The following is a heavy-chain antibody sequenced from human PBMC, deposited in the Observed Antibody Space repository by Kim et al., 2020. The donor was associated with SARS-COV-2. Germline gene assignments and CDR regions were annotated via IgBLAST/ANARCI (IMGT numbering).Heavy chain of an antibody. Sequence: GGSLRLSCAASGFTFSSYWMSWVRQAPGKGLEWVANIKQDGSEKYHEDSVKGRFTISRDNAKNSLFLQMNSLRAEDTAVYYCARAHYETSGYYSAFDIWGQGTMVTVSS. D-gene: IGHD3-22*01. J-gene: IGHJ3*02. CDR3: ARAHYETSGYYSAFDI. V-gene: IGHV3-7*01. CDR1: GFTFSSYW. CDR2: IKQDGSEK.